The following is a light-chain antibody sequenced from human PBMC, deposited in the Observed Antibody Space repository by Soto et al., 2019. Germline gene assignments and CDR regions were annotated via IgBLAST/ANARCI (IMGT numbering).Light chain of an antibody. CDR1: RNIRGNY. Sequence: ESMLTQAQGTRTLSPRERATLSCRSSRNIRGNYLDWYQHKPGQAPRVVIYGASSRATGIRGSCSGSGSGTDFSLIISRLEPDDFGVYYCKQYGRTFGQGTKVDI. CDR2: GAS. V-gene: IGKV3-20*01. CDR3: KQYGRT. J-gene: IGKJ1*01.